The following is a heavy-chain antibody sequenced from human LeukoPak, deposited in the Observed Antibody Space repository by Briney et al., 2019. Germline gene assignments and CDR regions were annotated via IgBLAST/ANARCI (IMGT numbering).Heavy chain of an antibody. Sequence: TGGSLRLSCAVSGFLFSHYTMTWVRQGPGKGLEWVSSINGSGDATLYADPVMGRFTISRDNAKNTVSLQMNNLRAEDTAVYYCAKSDCGSDGCKLLNYWGQGTLVIASS. V-gene: IGHV3-23*01. CDR1: GFLFSHYT. CDR3: AKSDCGSDGCKLLNY. CDR2: INGSGDAT. D-gene: IGHD3-10*01. J-gene: IGHJ4*02.